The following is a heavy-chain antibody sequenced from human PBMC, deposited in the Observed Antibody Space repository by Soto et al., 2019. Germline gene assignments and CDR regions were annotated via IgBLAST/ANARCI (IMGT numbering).Heavy chain of an antibody. CDR3: AQTLGLAVAGPGRFDL. CDR1: GGTFTNYA. Sequence: QVQLVQSGAEVKKPGSSVKVSCKASGGTFTNYAISWVRQAPGQGLEWMGGITPFFGTANYAQKFKGRVTITADESMTTSYMELSRVRSEDTAVYYCAQTLGLAVAGPGRFDLWGRGTLVTVSS. V-gene: IGHV1-69*12. CDR2: ITPFFGTA. J-gene: IGHJ2*01. D-gene: IGHD6-19*01.